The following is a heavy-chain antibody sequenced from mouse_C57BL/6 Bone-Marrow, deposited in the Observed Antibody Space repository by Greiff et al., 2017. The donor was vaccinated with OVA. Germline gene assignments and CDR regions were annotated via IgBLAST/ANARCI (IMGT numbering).Heavy chain of an antibody. D-gene: IGHD2-1*01. J-gene: IGHJ1*03. CDR3: ARGDYGNSYWYFDV. Sequence: EVKVVESEGGLVQPGSSMKLSCTASGFTFSDYYMAWVRQVPEKGLEWVANINYDGSSTYYLDSLKSRFIISRDNAKNILYLQMSSLKSEDTATYYCARGDYGNSYWYFDVWGTGTTVTVSS. CDR1: GFTFSDYY. V-gene: IGHV5-16*01. CDR2: INYDGSST.